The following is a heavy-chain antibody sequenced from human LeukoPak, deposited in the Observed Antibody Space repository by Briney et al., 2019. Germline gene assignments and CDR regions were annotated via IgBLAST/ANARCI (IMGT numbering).Heavy chain of an antibody. J-gene: IGHJ4*02. CDR2: INWNGGST. Sequence: GGSLRLSCAVSGYSFDDYDMRWVRHAPGKGLEWVAGINWNGGSTGYAASVKGRCTISRDNSKNTLYLQMNSLRAEDTAVYYCAKGGSIAAAWWGQGTLVTVSS. CDR1: GYSFDDYD. D-gene: IGHD6-13*01. CDR3: AKGGSIAAAW. V-gene: IGHV3-20*04.